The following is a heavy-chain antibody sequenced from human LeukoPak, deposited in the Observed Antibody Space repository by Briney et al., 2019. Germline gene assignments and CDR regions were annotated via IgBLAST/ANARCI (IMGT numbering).Heavy chain of an antibody. CDR2: ISYDGSNK. CDR1: GFTFSSYG. CDR3: AKGDYYDSSGYYYWSRYFDY. J-gene: IGHJ4*02. V-gene: IGHV3-30*18. Sequence: GGSLRLSCAASGFTFSSYGMHWVRQAPGKGLERVAVISYDGSNKYYADSVKGRFTISRDNSKNTLYLQMNSLRAEDTAVYYCAKGDYYDSSGYYYWSRYFDYWGQGTLVTVSS. D-gene: IGHD3-22*01.